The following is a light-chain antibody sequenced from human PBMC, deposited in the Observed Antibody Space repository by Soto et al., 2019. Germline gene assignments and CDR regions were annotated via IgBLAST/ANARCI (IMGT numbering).Light chain of an antibody. CDR2: AAS. Sequence: AIRMTQSPSSFSASTGDRVTITCRASQGISSYLAWYQQKPGKAPKLLIYAASTLQSGVPSRFRGSGSGTDFTLTISCLQSEDFGTYYCQQYYSYPYTFAQGTNVDIK. CDR3: QQYYSYPYT. V-gene: IGKV1-8*01. J-gene: IGKJ2*01. CDR1: QGISSY.